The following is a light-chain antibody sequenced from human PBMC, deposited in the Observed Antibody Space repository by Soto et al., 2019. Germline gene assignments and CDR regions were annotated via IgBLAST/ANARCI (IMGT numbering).Light chain of an antibody. Sequence: QSALTQPASVSGSPGQSITISCTGSSRDVGAYYYVSWYQHHPGKAPKLVIYEVSNRPSGISSRFSGSKSGDTASLTISGLQAEDEADYYCSSYTNVLTYVFGTGTKLT. CDR2: EVS. V-gene: IGLV2-14*01. J-gene: IGLJ1*01. CDR3: SSYTNVLTYV. CDR1: SRDVGAYYY.